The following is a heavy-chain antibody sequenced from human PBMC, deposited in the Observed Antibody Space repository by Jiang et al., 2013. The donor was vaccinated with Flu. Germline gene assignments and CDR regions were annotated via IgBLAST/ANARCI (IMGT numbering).Heavy chain of an antibody. CDR3: ARTYDILTGYYYDLGYYFDY. CDR2: IYYSGST. Sequence: VKPSETLSLTCTVSGGSISSSSYYWGWIRQPPGKGLEWIGSIYYSGSTYYNPSLKSRVTISVDTSKNQFSLKLSSVTAADTAVYYCARTYDILTGYYYDLGYYFDYWGQGTLVTVSS. V-gene: IGHV4-39*01. D-gene: IGHD3-9*01. CDR1: GGSISSSSYY. J-gene: IGHJ4*02.